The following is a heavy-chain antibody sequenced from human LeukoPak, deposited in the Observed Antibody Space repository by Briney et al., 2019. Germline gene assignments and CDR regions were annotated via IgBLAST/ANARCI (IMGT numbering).Heavy chain of an antibody. V-gene: IGHV3-21*01. CDR1: GFTFSSYS. CDR2: ISSSSSYI. D-gene: IGHD6-19*01. CDR3: ARGTLYRGWSYYLDF. J-gene: IGHJ4*02. Sequence: GGSLRLSCAASGFTFSSYSMNWVRQAPGKGLEWVSSISSSSSYIYYADSVKGRFTISRDNAKNSLYLQMNTLRAEDTAVYYCARGTLYRGWSYYLDFWGQGSQVTVSS.